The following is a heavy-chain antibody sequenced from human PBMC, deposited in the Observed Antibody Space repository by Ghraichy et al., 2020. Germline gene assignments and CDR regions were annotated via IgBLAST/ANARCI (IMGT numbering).Heavy chain of an antibody. CDR3: ARDLGYVSSQGIDY. Sequence: GGSLNISCAASGFTFSSYSMNWVRQAPGKGLEWVSSISSSSTYIYYADSVKGRFTISRDNAKNSLYLQMNSLRAEDTAVYYCARDLGYVSSQGIDYWGQGTLVTVST. J-gene: IGHJ4*02. V-gene: IGHV3-21*01. D-gene: IGHD3-16*01. CDR1: GFTFSSYS. CDR2: ISSSSTYI.